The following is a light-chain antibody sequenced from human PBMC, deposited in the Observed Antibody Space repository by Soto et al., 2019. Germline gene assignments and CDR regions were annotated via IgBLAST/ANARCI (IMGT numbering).Light chain of an antibody. J-gene: IGKJ4*01. CDR1: QSVSSSY. Sequence: TQSPGTLSLSPGERATLSCRASQSVSSSYLAWYQQKPGKVPKLLIYAASTLQSGVPSRFSGSGSGTEFTLTISSLQPEDVATYYCQNYNSAPLTFGGGTKVEIK. CDR3: QNYNSAPLT. CDR2: AAS. V-gene: IGKV1-27*01.